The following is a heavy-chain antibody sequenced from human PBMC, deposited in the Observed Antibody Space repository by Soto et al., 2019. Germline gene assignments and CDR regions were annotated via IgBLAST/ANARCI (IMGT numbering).Heavy chain of an antibody. CDR3: ARDVIPHNSYYGMDV. CDR1: GFTFSSYS. CDR2: ISSSSSYI. V-gene: IGHV3-21*01. Sequence: GGSLRLSCAASGFTFSSYSMNWVRQAPGKGLEWVSSISSSSSYIYYADSVKGRFTISRDNAKNSLYLQMNSLRAEDTAVYYCARDVIPHNSYYGMDVWGQGTTVTVSS. D-gene: IGHD2-21*01. J-gene: IGHJ6*02.